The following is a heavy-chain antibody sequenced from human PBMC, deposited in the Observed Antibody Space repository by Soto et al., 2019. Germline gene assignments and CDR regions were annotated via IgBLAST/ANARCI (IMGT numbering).Heavy chain of an antibody. D-gene: IGHD3-9*01. CDR3: ARVLGDGYDPDTYYDILTGYLDY. CDR1: GYTFTSYA. CDR2: INAGNGNT. V-gene: IGHV1-3*01. J-gene: IGHJ4*02. Sequence: ASVKVSCKASGYTFTSYAMHWVRQAPGQRLEWMGWINAGNGNTKYSQKFQGRVTITRDTSASTAYMELSSLRSEDTAVYYCARVLGDGYDPDTYYDILTGYLDYWGQGTLVTVSS.